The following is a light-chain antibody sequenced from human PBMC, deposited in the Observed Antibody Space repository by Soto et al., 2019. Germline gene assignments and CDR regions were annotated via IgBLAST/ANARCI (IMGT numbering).Light chain of an antibody. CDR1: QSVSNY. Sequence: EIVLTQSPATLSLSPGERATLSCRASQSVSNYLAWYQQKPGQAPRLLIYDASNRATGIPARFSGSGSGTDFTLTISSLEPEDFAVYYCQQRNNWPSVGTFGPGTKVDIK. CDR2: DAS. CDR3: QQRNNWPSVGT. J-gene: IGKJ3*01. V-gene: IGKV3-11*01.